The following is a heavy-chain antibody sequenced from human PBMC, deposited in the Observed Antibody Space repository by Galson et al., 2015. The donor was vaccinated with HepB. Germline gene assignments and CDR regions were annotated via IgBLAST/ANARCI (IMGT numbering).Heavy chain of an antibody. CDR2: ISSSSSTI. CDR3: ASLHDSSGYYGPGDFDY. D-gene: IGHD3-22*01. Sequence: SLRLSCAASGFTFSSYSMNGVRQAPGEGLGWVSYISSSSSTIYYADSVKSRFTISRDNAKNSLYLQMNSLRDEDTAVHYCASLHDSSGYYGPGDFDYWGQGTLVTVSS. J-gene: IGHJ4*02. CDR1: GFTFSSYS. V-gene: IGHV3-48*02.